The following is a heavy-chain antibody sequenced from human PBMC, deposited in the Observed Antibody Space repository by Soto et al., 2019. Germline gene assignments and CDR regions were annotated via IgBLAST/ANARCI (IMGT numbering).Heavy chain of an antibody. V-gene: IGHV4-59*01. CDR3: ARSDIAVAGRYYYYGMDV. CDR1: GGSISSYY. Sequence: SETLSLTCTVSGGSISSYYWSWIRQPPGKGLEWIGYIYYSGSTNYNPSLKSRVTISVDTSKNQFSLKLSSVTAADTAVYYCARSDIAVAGRYYYYGMDVWGQGTTVTVSS. CDR2: IYYSGST. J-gene: IGHJ6*02. D-gene: IGHD6-19*01.